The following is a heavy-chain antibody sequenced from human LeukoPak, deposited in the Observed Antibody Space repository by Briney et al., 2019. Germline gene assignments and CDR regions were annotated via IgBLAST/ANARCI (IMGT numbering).Heavy chain of an antibody. CDR2: IFTSRST. CDR1: GDSIRTYY. CDR3: ARTGTPREMYYFDY. V-gene: IGHV4-4*07. D-gene: IGHD1-7*01. Sequence: SETLSLTCTVSGDSIRTYYWSWIRQPAGKGLEWIGRIFTSRSTNYNPSLKRRVTLSVDTSKNQFSLKLTSVTAADTAVYYCARTGTPREMYYFDYWGQGTLVTVSS. J-gene: IGHJ4*02.